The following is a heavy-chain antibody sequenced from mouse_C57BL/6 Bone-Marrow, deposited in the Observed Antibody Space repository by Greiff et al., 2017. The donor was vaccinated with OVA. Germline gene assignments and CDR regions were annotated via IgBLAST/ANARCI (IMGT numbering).Heavy chain of an antibody. Sequence: EVKLVESGGGLVKPGGSLKLSCAASGFTFSSYAMSWVRQTPEKRLEWVATISDGGSYTYYTDNVKGRFTISRDNAKNNLYLQMSHLKSEDTAMYYCARDYGNSSWFAYWGQGTLVTVSA. J-gene: IGHJ3*01. V-gene: IGHV5-4*01. CDR2: ISDGGSYT. CDR3: ARDYGNSSWFAY. CDR1: GFTFSSYA. D-gene: IGHD2-1*01.